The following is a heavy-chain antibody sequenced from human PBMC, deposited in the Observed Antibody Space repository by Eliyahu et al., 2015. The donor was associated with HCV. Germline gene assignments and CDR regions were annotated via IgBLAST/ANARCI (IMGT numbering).Heavy chain of an antibody. Sequence: EVHLVESGGGLVQPGGSLRLSCSASGFXFXXYGMHWVRQAPGKGLEYISAINSNGDSTDYADSVKGRFTISRDNSKNTLYLQMTSLTTEDTAVYYCVKGTDIVEVVAAIDALDVWGQGTMVIVSS. D-gene: IGHD2-15*01. CDR2: INSNGDST. CDR3: VKGTDIVEVVAAIDALDV. V-gene: IGHV3-64D*06. J-gene: IGHJ3*01. CDR1: GFXFXXYG.